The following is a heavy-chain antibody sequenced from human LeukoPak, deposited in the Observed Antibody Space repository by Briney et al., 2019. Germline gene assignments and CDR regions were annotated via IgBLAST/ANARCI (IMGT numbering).Heavy chain of an antibody. V-gene: IGHV4-59*01. CDR1: GGSISSYY. D-gene: IGHD4-17*01. J-gene: IGHJ4*02. CDR3: ARDDYGDYFDY. CDR2: IYYSGST. Sequence: SETLSLTCTVSGGSISSYYWSWIRQPPGKGLEWIGYIYYSGSTNYNPSLKSRVTISVDTSKNQFSLKPSSVTAADTAVYYCARDDYGDYFDYWGQGTLVTVSS.